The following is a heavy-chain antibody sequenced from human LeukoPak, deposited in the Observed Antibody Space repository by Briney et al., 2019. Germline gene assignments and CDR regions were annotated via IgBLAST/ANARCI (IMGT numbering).Heavy chain of an antibody. CDR2: ISSSGNNI. Sequence: GGSLRLSCAASGFSFTYTMNWVRQAPGKGLEWVSSISSSGNNIYYADSVKGRFTISRDNAKNSLYLQMNSLRAEDTAVYYCAKDRAAAGTGYYYYGMDVWGQGTTVTVSS. V-gene: IGHV3-21*04. CDR1: GFSFTYT. CDR3: AKDRAAAGTGYYYYGMDV. J-gene: IGHJ6*02. D-gene: IGHD6-13*01.